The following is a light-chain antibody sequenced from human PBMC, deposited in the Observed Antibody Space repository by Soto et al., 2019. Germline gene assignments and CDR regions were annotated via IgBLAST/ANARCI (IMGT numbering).Light chain of an antibody. CDR1: QSVSSN. Sequence: EIVMTQSPATLSVSPGERATLSCRASQSVSSNLAWYQQKPGQAPRLLIYGASTRATCIPARFSGSGSGTEFTLTISRLQSEDFAVYYCQHYNNWPRTFGQGTKVEIK. J-gene: IGKJ1*01. CDR2: GAS. V-gene: IGKV3-15*01. CDR3: QHYNNWPRT.